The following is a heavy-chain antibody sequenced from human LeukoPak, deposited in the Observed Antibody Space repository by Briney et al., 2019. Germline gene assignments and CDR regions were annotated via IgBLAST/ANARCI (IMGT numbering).Heavy chain of an antibody. CDR1: GFTFSSYS. D-gene: IGHD6-19*01. V-gene: IGHV3-48*01. CDR2: ISDSSSDI. CDR3: ASGAVAGVFEY. Sequence: GGSLRLSCAASGFTFSSYSMIWVRQAPGKGLGWVSYISDSSSDIYYADSVKGRFTISRDNAKNSLYLQMNSLRAGDTALYYCASGAVAGVFEYWGQGTLVTVSS. J-gene: IGHJ4*02.